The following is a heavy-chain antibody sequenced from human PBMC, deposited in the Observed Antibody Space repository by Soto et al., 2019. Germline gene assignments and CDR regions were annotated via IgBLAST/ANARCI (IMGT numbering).Heavy chain of an antibody. CDR1: GYTFTTYA. J-gene: IGHJ4*02. CDR2: INTGNGNT. CDR3: ARNEVGRYHFDY. V-gene: IGHV1-3*04. Sequence: QVQLVQPGAEVKKPGASVKVSWKASGYTFTTYAIHWVRQAPGQGLEWMGWINTGNGNTKYSQKFQGRVTITRDTSATTAYMDLSSLTSEDTAVYYCARNEVGRYHFDYWGQGTLVTVSS. D-gene: IGHD1-26*01.